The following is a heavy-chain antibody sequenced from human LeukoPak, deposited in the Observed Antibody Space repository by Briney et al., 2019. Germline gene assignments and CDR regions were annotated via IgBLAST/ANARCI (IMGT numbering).Heavy chain of an antibody. CDR2: INHSGST. V-gene: IGHV4-34*01. CDR1: GGSLSGYH. J-gene: IGHJ6*03. CDR3: ARATEGYSSSVVYMDV. Sequence: PSETLSLTCAVYGGSLSGYHWSWIRQPPGKGLEWIGEINHSGSTKYSPSLKSRVTISVDTPKNQFSLKLTSVTAADTAVYFCARATEGYSSSVVYMDVWGKGTTVTVSS. D-gene: IGHD6-6*01.